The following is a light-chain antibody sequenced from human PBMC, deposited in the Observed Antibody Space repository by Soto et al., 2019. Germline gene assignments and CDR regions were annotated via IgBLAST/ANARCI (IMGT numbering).Light chain of an antibody. J-gene: IGKJ3*01. V-gene: IGKV1-33*01. CDR2: DTS. CDR1: QDISNY. Sequence: IQMTQSPSSLSASVGDRVTITCQASQDISNYLNWYQQKPGKAPKLLIYDTSTLEPGVPSRFSGSGTATDFTLTISSLQPEDIATYYYQQYDSLPLSFGPGTKVDV. CDR3: QQYDSLPLS.